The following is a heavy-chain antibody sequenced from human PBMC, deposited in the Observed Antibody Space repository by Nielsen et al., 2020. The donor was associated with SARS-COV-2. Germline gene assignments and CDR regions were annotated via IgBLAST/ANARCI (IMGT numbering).Heavy chain of an antibody. V-gene: IGHV3-49*03. D-gene: IGHD2-15*01. CDR1: GFTCGDYA. J-gene: IGHJ6*02. CDR3: TRVAAPLYYYYGMDV. CDR2: IRSKAYGGTT. Sequence: GASLKISCTASGFTCGDYAISWFRQAPGKGLEWVGFIRSKAYGGTTEYAASVKGRFTISRDDSKSIDYLQMNSLKTEDTAVYYCTRVAAPLYYYYGMDVWGQGTTVTVSS.